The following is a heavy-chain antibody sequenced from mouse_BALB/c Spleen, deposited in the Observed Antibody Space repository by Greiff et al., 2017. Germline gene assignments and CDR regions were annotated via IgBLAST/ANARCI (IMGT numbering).Heavy chain of an antibody. D-gene: IGHD3-1*01. CDR2: IFPGTGTT. Sequence: QVHVKQSGAELVKPGASVKLSCKTSGYTFTSYWIQWVKQRPGQGLGWIGEIFPGTGTTYYNEKFKGKATLTIDTSSSTAYMQLSSLTSEDSAVYFCARHSSGRPFDYWGQGTTLTVSS. J-gene: IGHJ2*01. CDR1: GYTFTSYW. V-gene: IGHV1S132*01. CDR3: ARHSSGRPFDY.